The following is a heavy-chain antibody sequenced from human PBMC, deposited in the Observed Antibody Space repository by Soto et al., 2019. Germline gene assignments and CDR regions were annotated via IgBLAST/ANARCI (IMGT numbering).Heavy chain of an antibody. J-gene: IGHJ4*02. CDR3: AKGAYAVVAASYFDY. CDR1: GFTFSSYG. V-gene: IGHV3-30*18. Sequence: QVQLLESGGGVVQPGRSLRLSCAASGFTFSSYGIHWVRQAPGKGLEWVAVISYDGSNKDYADSVKGRFTISRDNSKNTLYLKMNSLRAEDTAVYYCAKGAYAVVAASYFDYWGQGTLVTVSS. CDR2: ISYDGSNK. D-gene: IGHD2-15*01.